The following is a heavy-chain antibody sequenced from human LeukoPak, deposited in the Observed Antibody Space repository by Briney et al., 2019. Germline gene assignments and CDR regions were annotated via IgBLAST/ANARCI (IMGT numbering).Heavy chain of an antibody. D-gene: IGHD1-1*01. CDR2: IYYSGST. CDR1: GGSISSSSYY. J-gene: IGHJ4*02. V-gene: IGHV4-39*07. Sequence: SETLSLTCTVSGGSISSSSYYWGWIRQPPGKGLEWIGSIYYSGSTYYNPSLKSRVNISLDTSKNQFSLKLSSVTATDTAVYYCARVGGYNSNFAYWGQGTLVTVSS. CDR3: ARVGGYNSNFAY.